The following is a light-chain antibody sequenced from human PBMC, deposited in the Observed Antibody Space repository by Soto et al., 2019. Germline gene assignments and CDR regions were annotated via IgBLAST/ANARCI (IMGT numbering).Light chain of an antibody. CDR3: QQRHMWPIT. CDR2: GVS. J-gene: IGKJ5*01. CDR1: QSVSSY. V-gene: IGKV3-11*01. Sequence: EIVLTQSPATLSLSPGERATLSCRASQSVSSYLAWYQQKPGQAPRLLIYGVSSRGYGIPDRFSGSGSGTDFTLTISSLEPEDSAVYYCQQRHMWPITFGQGTRLEI.